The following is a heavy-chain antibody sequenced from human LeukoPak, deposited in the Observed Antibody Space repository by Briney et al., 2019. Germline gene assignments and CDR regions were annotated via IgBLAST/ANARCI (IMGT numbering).Heavy chain of an antibody. CDR2: MNPNSGNT. V-gene: IGHV1-8*03. Sequence: ASVKVSCKASGGTFSSYAINWVRQATGQGLEWMGWMNPNSGNTGYAQKFQGRVTITRNTSISTAYMELSSLRSEDTAVYYCARFGHSSSLFDYWGQGTLVTVSS. CDR3: ARFGHSSSLFDY. D-gene: IGHD6-6*01. CDR1: GGTFSSYA. J-gene: IGHJ4*02.